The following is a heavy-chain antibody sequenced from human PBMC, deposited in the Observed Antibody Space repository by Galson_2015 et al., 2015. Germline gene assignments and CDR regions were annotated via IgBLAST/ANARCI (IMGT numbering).Heavy chain of an antibody. Sequence: QSGAEVKKPGESLTISCTGSGYTFTSSWIGWVRQMPGKGLEWMGVIYPGDSGTRYSPSFQGQVTISVDKSISTAYLQWSSLKASDPAMYYWARAFYGSGSHYGDYWGQGTLVTVSS. J-gene: IGHJ4*02. D-gene: IGHD3-10*01. V-gene: IGHV5-51*01. CDR2: IYPGDSGT. CDR3: ARAFYGSGSHYGDY. CDR1: GYTFTSSW.